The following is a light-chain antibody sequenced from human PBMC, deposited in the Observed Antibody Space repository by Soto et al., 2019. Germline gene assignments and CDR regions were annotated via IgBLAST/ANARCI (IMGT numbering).Light chain of an antibody. V-gene: IGKV4-1*01. CDR2: WAS. J-gene: IGKJ1*01. CDR1: QSVLYSSNNKNY. CDR3: QQYYRPWT. Sequence: DIVMTQSPDSLAVSLGERATINCKSSQSVLYSSNNKNYLAWYQQKPGQPPKLLIYWASTRESGVPDRFSGSGFGTDFTLTISSLQAEDVAVYYCQQYYRPWTFGQGTKVEI.